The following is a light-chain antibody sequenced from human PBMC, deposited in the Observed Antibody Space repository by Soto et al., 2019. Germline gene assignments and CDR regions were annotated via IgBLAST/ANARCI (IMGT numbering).Light chain of an antibody. CDR2: GAS. CDR3: QQYDNWPPFT. CDR1: QSVGSH. J-gene: IGKJ3*01. V-gene: IGKV3-15*01. Sequence: EIVMTQSPATLSVSPGERATLSCRASQSVGSHLAWYQQRPGQAPRLLIYGASYRATGIPARFSGSGSGTDFTLTISSLQSEDFAVYYCQQYDNWPPFTFGPGTKADIK.